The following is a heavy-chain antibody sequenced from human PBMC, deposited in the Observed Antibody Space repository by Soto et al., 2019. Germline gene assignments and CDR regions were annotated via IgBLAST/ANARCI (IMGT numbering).Heavy chain of an antibody. CDR1: GGSISSGGYY. CDR2: IYYSGST. D-gene: IGHD2-2*01. J-gene: IGHJ4*02. V-gene: IGHV4-31*03. CDR3: ARGRSSTSPYPIGY. Sequence: QVQLQESGPGLVKPSQTLSLTCTVSGGSISSGGYYWSWIRQHPGKGLEWIGYIYYSGSTYYNPSLKRRVTIXVXTXXNRFSLKLRSVTAADTAVYYCARGRSSTSPYPIGYWGQGTLVTVSS.